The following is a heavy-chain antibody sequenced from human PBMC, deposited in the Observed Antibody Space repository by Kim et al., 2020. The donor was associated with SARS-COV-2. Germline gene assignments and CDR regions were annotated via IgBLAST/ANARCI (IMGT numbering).Heavy chain of an antibody. J-gene: IGHJ4*02. Sequence: GGSLRLSCAASGFTFSNYAMSWVRQAPGKGLEWVSAISGSGGATFYADSVKGRFTISRDNSKNTLYLQMNSLRAEDTALYYCAKDPSCGYDTCYSNFDYWGQGTLVTVSS. V-gene: IGHV3-23*01. D-gene: IGHD3-3*01. CDR1: GFTFSNYA. CDR2: ISGSGGAT. CDR3: AKDPSCGYDTCYSNFDY.